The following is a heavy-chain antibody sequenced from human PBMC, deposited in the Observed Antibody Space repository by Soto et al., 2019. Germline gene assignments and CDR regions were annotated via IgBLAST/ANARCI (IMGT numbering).Heavy chain of an antibody. Sequence: GGSLRLSCAASGFTFSNAWMSWVRQAPGKGLEWVGRIKSKTDGGTTDYAAPVKGRFTISRDDSKNTLYLQMNSLKTEDTAVYYCTTQITMVRGVIIILGYWGQGTLVTVSS. J-gene: IGHJ4*02. V-gene: IGHV3-15*01. CDR1: GFTFSNAW. CDR3: TTQITMVRGVIIILGY. CDR2: IKSKTDGGTT. D-gene: IGHD3-10*01.